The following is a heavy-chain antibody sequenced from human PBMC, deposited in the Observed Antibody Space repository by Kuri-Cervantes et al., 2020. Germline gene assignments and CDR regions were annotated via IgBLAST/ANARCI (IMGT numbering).Heavy chain of an antibody. CDR1: GGSISSYY. CDR3: ARGEYSYGYYFDY. D-gene: IGHD5-18*01. Sequence: ESLKISCTVSGGSISSYYWSWIRQPPGKGLEWIGYIYYSGSTNYNPSLKSRVTISVDTSKNQFSLKLSSVTAADTAVYYCARGEYSYGYYFDYWGQGTLVTVSS. J-gene: IGHJ4*02. V-gene: IGHV4-59*01. CDR2: IYYSGST.